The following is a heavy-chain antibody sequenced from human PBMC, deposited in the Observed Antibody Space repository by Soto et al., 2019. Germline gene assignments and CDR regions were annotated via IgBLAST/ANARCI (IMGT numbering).Heavy chain of an antibody. V-gene: IGHV1-18*01. D-gene: IGHD6-19*01. Sequence: QVQLVQSGAEVKKPGASVKVSCKASGYTFTTYSINWVRQAPGQGLEWMGWISAYNGNTNYAQKLQGRVTMTTDTSTSTAYMELRSLRSDDTAVYYCARDRGQWLSKGEFDPWGQGTLVTVSS. CDR1: GYTFTTYS. CDR2: ISAYNGNT. CDR3: ARDRGQWLSKGEFDP. J-gene: IGHJ5*02.